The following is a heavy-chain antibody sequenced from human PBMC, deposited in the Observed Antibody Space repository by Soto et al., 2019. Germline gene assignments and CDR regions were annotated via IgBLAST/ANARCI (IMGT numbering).Heavy chain of an antibody. Sequence: GGSLRLSCAASGFTLSSYWMSWVRQAPGKGLEWVANINQDGSEKYFVDSVKGRFTISRGYAKNSVYLQMNSLRAEDTAVYYCARAIGEVGSYWGQGTLVTGSS. D-gene: IGHD6-13*01. CDR1: GFTLSSYW. CDR3: ARAIGEVGSY. CDR2: INQDGSEK. V-gene: IGHV3-7*01. J-gene: IGHJ4*02.